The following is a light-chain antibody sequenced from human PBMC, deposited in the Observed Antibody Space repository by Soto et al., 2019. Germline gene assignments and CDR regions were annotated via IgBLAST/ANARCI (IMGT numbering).Light chain of an antibody. V-gene: IGLV6-57*04. CDR2: EDN. CDR1: SGRIASNY. Sequence: NFMLTRPHSVSESPGKTVTISCTRSSGRIASNYVQWYQQRPGSAPTTVIYEDNQRHSGVPDRFSGSIDSSSNSASLTISGLKTEDEADYYCQSYDSSNVVFGGGTKLTVL. J-gene: IGLJ2*01. CDR3: QSYDSSNVV.